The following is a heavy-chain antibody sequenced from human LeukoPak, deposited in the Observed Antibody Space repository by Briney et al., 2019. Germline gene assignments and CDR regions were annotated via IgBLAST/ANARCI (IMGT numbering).Heavy chain of an antibody. CDR1: GFTFSSYG. Sequence: PGGSLRLSCAASGFTFSSYGMSWVRQAPGKGLEWVSAISGSGGSTYYADSVKGRFTIFRDNSKNTLYLQMNSLRAEDTAVYYCANLASAFGTPFGYWGQGTLVTVSS. CDR3: ANLASAFGTPFGY. D-gene: IGHD1-1*01. CDR2: ISGSGGST. J-gene: IGHJ4*02. V-gene: IGHV3-23*01.